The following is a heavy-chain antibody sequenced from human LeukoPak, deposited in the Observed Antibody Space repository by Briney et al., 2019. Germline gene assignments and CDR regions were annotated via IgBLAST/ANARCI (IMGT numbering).Heavy chain of an antibody. Sequence: SETLSLTCTVSGYSISSGYYWGWIRQPPGKGLEWIGSIYHSGSTYYNPSLKSRVTISVDTSKNQFSLKLSSVTAADTAVYYCARRSIVGATYFDYWGQGTLVTVSS. CDR2: IYHSGST. D-gene: IGHD1-26*01. V-gene: IGHV4-38-2*02. CDR1: GYSISSGYY. J-gene: IGHJ4*02. CDR3: ARRSIVGATYFDY.